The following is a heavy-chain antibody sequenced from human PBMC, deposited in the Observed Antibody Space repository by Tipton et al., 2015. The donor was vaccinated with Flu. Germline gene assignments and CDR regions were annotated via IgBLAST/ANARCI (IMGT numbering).Heavy chain of an antibody. Sequence: VQLVQSGAEVKKPGESLKISCKGSGYSFTSYWIGWVRQMPGKGLEWMGIIYPGDSDTRYSPSFQGQVTISADKSISTAYLQWSSLKASDTAMYYCVRHEIQYSSSSFNAFDIWGQGTMVTVSS. CDR1: GYSFTSYW. V-gene: IGHV5-51*01. D-gene: IGHD6-6*01. CDR2: IYPGDSDT. J-gene: IGHJ3*02. CDR3: VRHEIQYSSSSFNAFDI.